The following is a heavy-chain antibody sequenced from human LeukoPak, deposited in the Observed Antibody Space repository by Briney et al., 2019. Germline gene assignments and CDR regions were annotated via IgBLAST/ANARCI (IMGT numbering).Heavy chain of an antibody. Sequence: GGSLRLSCAASGFTFSSYSMNWVRQAPGKGLEWVSSISSSSSYIYYADSVKGRFTISRDNAKNSLYLQMNSLRAEDTAVYYCARDRRYGGWFDPWGQGTLVTVSS. CDR3: ARDRRYGGWFDP. J-gene: IGHJ5*02. CDR2: ISSSSSYI. D-gene: IGHD3-16*01. V-gene: IGHV3-21*01. CDR1: GFTFSSYS.